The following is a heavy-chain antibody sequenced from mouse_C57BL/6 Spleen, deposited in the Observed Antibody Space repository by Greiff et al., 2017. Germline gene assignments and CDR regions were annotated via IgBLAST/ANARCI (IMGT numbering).Heavy chain of an antibody. CDR1: GYSITSGYY. CDR2: ISYDGSN. J-gene: IGHJ2*01. CDR3: ARAQTAQASFDY. D-gene: IGHD3-2*02. Sequence: DVQLQESGPGLVKPSQSLSLTCSVTGYSITSGYYWNWIRQFPGNKLEWMGYISYDGSNNYNTPLKNRISITRDTSKNQFFLKLNSVTTEDTATYYCARAQTAQASFDYWGQGTTLTVSS. V-gene: IGHV3-6*01.